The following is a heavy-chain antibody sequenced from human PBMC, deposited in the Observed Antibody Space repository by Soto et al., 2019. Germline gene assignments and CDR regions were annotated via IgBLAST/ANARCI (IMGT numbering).Heavy chain of an antibody. CDR2: IIPIFGTA. D-gene: IGHD2-21*02. CDR3: ARSKGVGTAISVYYYYGMDV. J-gene: IGHJ6*02. CDR1: GGTFSSYA. V-gene: IGHV1-69*01. Sequence: QVQLVQSGAEVKKPGFSVKVSCKASGGTFSSYAISWVRQAPGQGLEWMGGIIPIFGTANYAQKFHGRVTITADESTSTAYMELSSLSSEDTAVYYCARSKGVGTAISVYYYYGMDVWGQGTTVTVSS.